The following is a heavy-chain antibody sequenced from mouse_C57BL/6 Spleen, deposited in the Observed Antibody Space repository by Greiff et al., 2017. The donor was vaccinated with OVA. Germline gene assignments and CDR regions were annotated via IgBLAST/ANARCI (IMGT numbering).Heavy chain of an antibody. CDR2: ISSGSSTI. V-gene: IGHV5-17*01. Sequence: EVKLMESGGGLVKPGGSLKLSCAASGFTFSDYGMHWVRQAPEKGLEWVAYISSGSSTIYYADTVKGRFTISRDNAKNTLFLQMTSLRSEDTAMYYCAREAGSNYYFDYWGQGTTLTVSS. CDR1: GFTFSDYG. J-gene: IGHJ2*01. CDR3: AREAGSNYYFDY. D-gene: IGHD2-5*01.